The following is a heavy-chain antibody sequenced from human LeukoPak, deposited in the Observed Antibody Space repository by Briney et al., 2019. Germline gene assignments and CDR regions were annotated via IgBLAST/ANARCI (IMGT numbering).Heavy chain of an antibody. CDR1: GFTFDDYA. Sequence: GGSLRLSCAASGFTFDDYAMHWVRQAPGKGLEWVSGISWNSGSIGYADSVKGRFTISRDNAKNSLYLQMNSLRAEDTALYYCARVGIRWGSYYNYDAFDIWGQGTMVTVSS. V-gene: IGHV3-9*01. J-gene: IGHJ3*02. CDR3: ARVGIRWGSYYNYDAFDI. CDR2: ISWNSGSI. D-gene: IGHD3-10*01.